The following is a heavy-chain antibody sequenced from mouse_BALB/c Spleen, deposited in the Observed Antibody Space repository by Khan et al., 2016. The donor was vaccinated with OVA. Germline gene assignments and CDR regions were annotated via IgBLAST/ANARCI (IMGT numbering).Heavy chain of an antibody. CDR2: IYPGNSDT. J-gene: IGHJ3*01. D-gene: IGHD1-3*01. CDR3: ARGGYSSFAY. V-gene: IGHV1-5*01. Sequence: EVQLQESGPVLARPGASVKMSCKASGYSFTSYLIHWVKQRPGQGLEWIGDIYPGNSDTTYNQKFKDKAKLTAGTSANTAYMELSSLTNEDSAVYDCARGGYSSFAYWGQGTLVTVSA. CDR1: GYSFTSYL.